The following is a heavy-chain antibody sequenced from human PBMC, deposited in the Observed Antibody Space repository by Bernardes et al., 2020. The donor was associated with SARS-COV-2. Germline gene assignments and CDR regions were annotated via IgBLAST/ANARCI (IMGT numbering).Heavy chain of an antibody. Sequence: ASVKVSCKASGYTFTGYYMHWVRQAPGQGLEWMGWINPNSGGTNYAQKFQGRVTMTRDTSISTAYMELSRLRSDDTAVYYCARANDYSNNQGGYYYYGMDVWGQGTTVTVSS. CDR3: ARANDYSNNQGGYYYYGMDV. D-gene: IGHD4-4*01. J-gene: IGHJ6*02. CDR2: INPNSGGT. CDR1: GYTFTGYY. V-gene: IGHV1-2*02.